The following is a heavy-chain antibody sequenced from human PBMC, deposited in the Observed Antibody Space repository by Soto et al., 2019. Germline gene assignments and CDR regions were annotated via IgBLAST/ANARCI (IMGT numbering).Heavy chain of an antibody. J-gene: IGHJ4*02. V-gene: IGHV4-39*07. Sequence: SETLSLTCTVSGGSMNSDAYSWGWFRQPPGKGLEWIGSIYHSGSPYYNPSLKSRVTISVDTSKKQLSLKLSSVTAADTAVYYCARGTIYGDFDYWGQGTLVTVSS. CDR2: IYHSGSP. D-gene: IGHD4-17*01. CDR3: ARGTIYGDFDY. CDR1: GGSMNSDAYS.